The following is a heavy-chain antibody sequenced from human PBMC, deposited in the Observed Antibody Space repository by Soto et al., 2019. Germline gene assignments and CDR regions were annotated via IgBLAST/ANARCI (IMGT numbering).Heavy chain of an antibody. CDR3: ARAPLTIYDTSGYYDY. J-gene: IGHJ4*02. Sequence: QVQLVGSGGGVVQPGRSLRLSCAASGVTFSNYAMHWVRQAPDKGLEWVAVIWSDGTNKYYADSVKGRFTISRDKSKNTLYLQMNSLRAEDTAVYYCARAPLTIYDTSGYYDYWGQGIQVTVSS. V-gene: IGHV3-33*01. CDR1: GVTFSNYA. D-gene: IGHD3-22*01. CDR2: IWSDGTNK.